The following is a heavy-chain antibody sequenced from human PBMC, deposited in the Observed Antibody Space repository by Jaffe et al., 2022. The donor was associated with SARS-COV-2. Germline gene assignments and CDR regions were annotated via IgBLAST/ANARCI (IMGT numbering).Heavy chain of an antibody. CDR1: GFTFSSYA. Sequence: QVQLVESGGGVVQPGRSLRLSCAASGFTFSSYAMHWVRQAPGKGLEWVAVISYDGSNKYYADSVKGRFTISRDNSKNTLYLQMNSLRAEDTAVYYCARGSDWSSSSPHFDYWGQGTLVTVSS. D-gene: IGHD6-6*01. CDR2: ISYDGSNK. V-gene: IGHV3-30-3*01. J-gene: IGHJ4*02. CDR3: ARGSDWSSSSPHFDY.